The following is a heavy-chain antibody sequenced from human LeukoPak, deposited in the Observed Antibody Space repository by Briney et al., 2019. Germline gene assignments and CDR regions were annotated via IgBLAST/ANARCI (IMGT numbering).Heavy chain of an antibody. Sequence: SETLSLTCTVSGGSISTYYWSWIRQPPGKGLECIGYNYYSGSTNYNPSLKSRVTISVDTSKNQFSLKLTSVTAADTAVYYCAGSSGYDAYYFDYWGQRTLVTVSS. CDR2: NYYSGST. CDR3: AGSSGYDAYYFDY. V-gene: IGHV4-59*08. D-gene: IGHD5-12*01. J-gene: IGHJ4*02. CDR1: GGSISTYY.